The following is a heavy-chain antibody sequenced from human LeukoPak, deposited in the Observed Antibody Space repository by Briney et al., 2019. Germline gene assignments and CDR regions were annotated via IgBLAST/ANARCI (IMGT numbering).Heavy chain of an antibody. CDR3: ARALMISGRLGGMDV. CDR1: GGSISSYY. J-gene: IGHJ6*02. Sequence: AETLSLTCTVSGGSISSYYWSWIRQPPGKGLEWIGYIYYSGSTNYNPSLKSRVTISVDTSKNQFSLKLSSVTAADTAVYYCARALMISGRLGGMDVWGQGTTVTVSS. V-gene: IGHV4-59*01. CDR2: IYYSGST. D-gene: IGHD3-10*01.